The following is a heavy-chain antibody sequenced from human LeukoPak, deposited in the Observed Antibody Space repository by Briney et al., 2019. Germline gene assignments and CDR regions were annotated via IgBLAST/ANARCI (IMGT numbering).Heavy chain of an antibody. J-gene: IGHJ6*03. CDR2: ISSSSSYI. Sequence: KTGGSLRLSCAASGFTFSSYSMNWVRQAPGKGLEWVSSISSSSSYIYYADSVKGRFTTPRDNAKNSLYLQMSSLRAEDTAVYYCARPTGWQLARNYYYMDVWGKGTTVTVSS. D-gene: IGHD6-6*01. V-gene: IGHV3-21*01. CDR1: GFTFSSYS. CDR3: ARPTGWQLARNYYYMDV.